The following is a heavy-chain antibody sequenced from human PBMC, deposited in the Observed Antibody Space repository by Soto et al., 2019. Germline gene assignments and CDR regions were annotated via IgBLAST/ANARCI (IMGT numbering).Heavy chain of an antibody. CDR2: ISSISSHI. Sequence: GGSLRLSCAASGFTFSSYSMNWVRQAPGKGLEWVSSISSISSHIYYTDSVTCRFTISRDNSRNILYLQMSSLRADDSAIYYCAKKAVPGSGINYYGLYIWGQGTTVTVSS. V-gene: IGHV3-21*04. CDR3: AKKAVPGSGINYYGLYI. CDR1: GFTFSSYS. J-gene: IGHJ6*02. D-gene: IGHD2-2*01.